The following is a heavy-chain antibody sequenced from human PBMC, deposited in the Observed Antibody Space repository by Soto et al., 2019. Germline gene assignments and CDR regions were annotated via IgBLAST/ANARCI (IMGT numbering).Heavy chain of an antibody. CDR3: ARAAPSRYSWFDP. V-gene: IGHV1-18*04. CDR1: GYTFTSYG. Sequence: QVQLLQSGAEVKKTGASVKLSCKASGYTFTSYGISWVRQAPGQGLEWMGWISIYNGNTNYAQNLQGRVTMSTDTSTSTAYMELRSLRSDDTAMYYCARAAPSRYSWFDPWGQGTLVTVSS. CDR2: ISIYNGNT. J-gene: IGHJ5*02.